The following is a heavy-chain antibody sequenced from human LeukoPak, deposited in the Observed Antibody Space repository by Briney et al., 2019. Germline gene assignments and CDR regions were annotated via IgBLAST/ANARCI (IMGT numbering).Heavy chain of an antibody. CDR2: ISDDGAPT. V-gene: IGHV3-74*01. D-gene: IGHD3-10*01. J-gene: IGHJ5*02. CDR3: ARDSRYPSDSGSYQPYWFDP. Sequence: PGGSLRLSCAAAGFTFNLYWVHWIRQAPGKGPEWISRISDDGAPTLYAASVQDRFTISRDNDKHSLYLQMNSLRVDDTAVYYCARDSRYPSDSGSYQPYWFDPWGQGTLVTVSS. CDR1: GFTFNLYW.